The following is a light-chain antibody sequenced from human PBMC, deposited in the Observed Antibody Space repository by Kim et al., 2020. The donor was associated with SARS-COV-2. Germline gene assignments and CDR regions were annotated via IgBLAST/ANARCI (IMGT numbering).Light chain of an antibody. CDR1: KLGNKY. CDR2: QDS. J-gene: IGLJ2*01. V-gene: IGLV3-1*01. Sequence: SYELTQPPSVSVSPGQTASITCSGDKLGNKYACWYQQKPGQSPMVVIYQDSKRPSGIPERFSGSNSGNTATLTISGTQAMDEADYYCQAWDSSTVVFGGGTQLTVL. CDR3: QAWDSSTVV.